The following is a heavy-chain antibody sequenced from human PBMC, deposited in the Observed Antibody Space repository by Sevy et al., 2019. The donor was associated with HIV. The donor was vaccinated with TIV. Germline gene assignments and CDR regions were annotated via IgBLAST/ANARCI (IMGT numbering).Heavy chain of an antibody. CDR3: AKVNYYGSGSYYIDY. CDR2: ISYDGSNK. CDR1: GFTFSSYG. Sequence: GESLKISCAASGFTFSSYGMHWVRQAPGKGLEWVAVISYDGSNKYYADSVKGRFTISRDNSKNTLYLQMNSLRAEDTAVYYCAKVNYYGSGSYYIDYWGQGTLVTVSS. V-gene: IGHV3-30*18. D-gene: IGHD3-10*01. J-gene: IGHJ4*02.